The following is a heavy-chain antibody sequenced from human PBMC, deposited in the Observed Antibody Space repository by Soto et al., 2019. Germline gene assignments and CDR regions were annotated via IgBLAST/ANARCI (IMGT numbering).Heavy chain of an antibody. CDR3: AREDAARIERWFDA. D-gene: IGHD6-6*01. CDR2: IYSSGST. Sequence: PSETLSLTCAVSGGSIISASYSWNWIRQSPGRGLEWIGHIYSSGSTYYNPSLKSRVSISVDTSNNQFSLKLTSVTAADTAAYFCAREDAARIERWFDAWGQGILVTVSS. CDR1: GGSIISASYS. J-gene: IGHJ5*02. V-gene: IGHV4-31*11.